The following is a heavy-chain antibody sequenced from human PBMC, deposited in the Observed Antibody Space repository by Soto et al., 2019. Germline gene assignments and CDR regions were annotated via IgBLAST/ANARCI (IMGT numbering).Heavy chain of an antibody. Sequence: GSLILPCSASGFTFSDYYMSWIRQAPGKGLEWVSYISSSGSTIYYADPVKGRFTISRDNAKNSLYLQMNSLRAEDTAVYYCARVMVTTYYYYGMDVWGQGTTVTVSS. D-gene: IGHD2-8*01. CDR2: ISSSGSTI. V-gene: IGHV3-11*01. CDR1: GFTFSDYY. J-gene: IGHJ6*02. CDR3: ARVMVTTYYYYGMDV.